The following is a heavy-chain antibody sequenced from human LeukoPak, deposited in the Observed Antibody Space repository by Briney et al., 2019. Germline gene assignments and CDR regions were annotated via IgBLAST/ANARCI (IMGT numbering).Heavy chain of an antibody. J-gene: IGHJ4*02. D-gene: IGHD3-22*01. CDR1: GFTFSSYS. CDR2: ISSGSGYI. V-gene: IGHV3-21*04. Sequence: GGSLRLSCAASGFTFSSYSMNWVRQAPGKGLEWVSSISSGSGYIYYADSVKGRFTISRDNAKNSLYLQMNSLRAEDTALYYCARGGLQYDSRGYYIGFDYWGQGTLVTVSS. CDR3: ARGGLQYDSRGYYIGFDY.